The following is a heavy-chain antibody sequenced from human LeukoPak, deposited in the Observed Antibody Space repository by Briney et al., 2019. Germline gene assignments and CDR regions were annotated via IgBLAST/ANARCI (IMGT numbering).Heavy chain of an antibody. J-gene: IGHJ4*02. CDR3: ARVSDNLDYGDYIDY. Sequence: ASVKVSCKASGYTFTGYYMHWVRLAPGQGLEWMGWINPNSGGTNYAQKFQGRVTMTRDTSISTAYMELSRLRSDDTAVYYCARVSDNLDYGDYIDYWGQGTLVTVSS. CDR1: GYTFTGYY. CDR2: INPNSGGT. D-gene: IGHD4-17*01. V-gene: IGHV1-2*02.